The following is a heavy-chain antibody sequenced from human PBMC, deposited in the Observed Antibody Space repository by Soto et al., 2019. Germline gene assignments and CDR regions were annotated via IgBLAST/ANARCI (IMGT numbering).Heavy chain of an antibody. CDR1: GGSISSSSYY. CDR3: ATTGEMATPPMYFDY. D-gene: IGHD7-27*01. Sequence: SLTCTVSGGSISSSSYYWGWIRQPPGKGLEWIGSIYYSGSTYYNPSLKSRVTISVDTSKNQFSLKLSSVTAADTAVYYCATTGEMATPPMYFDYWGQGTLVTVSS. J-gene: IGHJ4*02. V-gene: IGHV4-39*01. CDR2: IYYSGST.